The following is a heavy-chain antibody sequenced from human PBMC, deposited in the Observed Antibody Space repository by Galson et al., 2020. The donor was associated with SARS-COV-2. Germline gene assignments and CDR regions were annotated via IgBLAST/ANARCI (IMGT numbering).Heavy chain of an antibody. Sequence: GESLKISCAASGFTFSSYAMHWVRQAPGKGLEWVAVISYDGSNKYYADSVKGRFTISRDNSKNTLYLQMNSLRAEDTAVYYCARAGIAVAGSIDYWGQGTLVTVSS. V-gene: IGHV3-30-3*01. CDR1: GFTFSSYA. CDR2: ISYDGSNK. J-gene: IGHJ4*02. D-gene: IGHD6-19*01. CDR3: ARAGIAVAGSIDY.